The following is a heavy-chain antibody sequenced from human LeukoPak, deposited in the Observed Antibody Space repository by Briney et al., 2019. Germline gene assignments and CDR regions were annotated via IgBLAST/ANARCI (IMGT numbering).Heavy chain of an antibody. V-gene: IGHV3-23*01. CDR2: IGSSGSTT. D-gene: IGHD2-8*02. CDR3: AKARGGVVAGLDS. CDR1: KFIFSNYA. J-gene: IGHJ4*02. Sequence: SGGSLRLSCAASKFIFSNYAMTWVRQVPGKGLEWVSSIGSSGSTTYYADSVKGRFTISRDNSRDTLYLQLNNLRAEDTALYYCAKARGGVVAGLDSWGQGTLVTVSS.